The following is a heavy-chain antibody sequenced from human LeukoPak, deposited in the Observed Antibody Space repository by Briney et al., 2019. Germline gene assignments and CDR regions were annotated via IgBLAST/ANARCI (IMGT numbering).Heavy chain of an antibody. D-gene: IGHD1-1*01. CDR1: GLILGDYN. Sequence: PGGALRLTCAASGLILGDYNMNWVRQAPGQGLDWVSFIAISGTYITYADSVKGRFTISRDNAKNSLYLQMNSLRAEDTAVYFCAREMERRITDWGQGTLVTVSS. J-gene: IGHJ4*02. CDR2: IAISGTYI. V-gene: IGHV3-21*04. CDR3: AREMERRITD.